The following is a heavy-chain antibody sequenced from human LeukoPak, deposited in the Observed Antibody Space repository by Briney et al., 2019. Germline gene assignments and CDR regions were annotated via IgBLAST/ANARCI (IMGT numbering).Heavy chain of an antibody. J-gene: IGHJ5*02. Sequence: GGSLRLSCAASGFTFSSYWMHWVRQARGKGLVWVSRINSGGSSTSYADSAKCRFTISRDNAKNTLYLQMNSLRAEDTAVYYCASDRGHNWFDPWGQGTLVTVSS. CDR3: ASDRGHNWFDP. V-gene: IGHV3-74*01. CDR2: INSGGSST. CDR1: GFTFSSYW.